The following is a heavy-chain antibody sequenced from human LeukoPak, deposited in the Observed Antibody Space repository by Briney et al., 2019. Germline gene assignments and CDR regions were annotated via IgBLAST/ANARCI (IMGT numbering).Heavy chain of an antibody. CDR2: INSDGSST. CDR1: GFTFSSYW. CDR3: ARFRHTYYYDSSGYYSYYGMDV. V-gene: IGHV3-74*01. D-gene: IGHD3-22*01. J-gene: IGHJ6*02. Sequence: GGSLRLSCAASGFTFSSYWMHWVRQAPGKGLVWVSRINSDGSSTSYADSVKGRFTISRDNAKNTLYLQMNSLRAEDTAVYYCARFRHTYYYDSSGYYSYYGMDVWAQGTTVTVSS.